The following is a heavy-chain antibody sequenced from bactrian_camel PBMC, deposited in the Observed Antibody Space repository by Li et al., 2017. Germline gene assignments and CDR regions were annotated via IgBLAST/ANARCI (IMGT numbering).Heavy chain of an antibody. V-gene: IGHV3S40*01. CDR2: INSGGGST. Sequence: VQLVESGGGLVQPGGSLRLSCQGSGFTFSRYAIHWVRRAPGKGLEWVSAINSGGGSTFYAGSVKGRFTISRDNAKNTVYLQMNSLRADDTAMYYCAIGLFADFGLGRGTQVTVS. D-gene: IGHD5*01. J-gene: IGHJ4*01. CDR1: GFTFSRYA.